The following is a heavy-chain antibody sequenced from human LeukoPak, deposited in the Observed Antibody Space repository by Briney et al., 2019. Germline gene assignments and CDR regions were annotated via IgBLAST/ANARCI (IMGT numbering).Heavy chain of an antibody. CDR2: IYTSGST. Sequence: PSQTLSLTCTVSGGSISSGSYYWSWIRQPAGKGLEWIGHIYTSGSTNYNPSLKSRVTISVDTSKNQFSLKLSSVTAADTAVYYCAGTYYYDSSGYYYPGGYWGQGTLVTVSS. CDR1: GGSISSGSYY. V-gene: IGHV4-61*09. CDR3: AGTYYYDSSGYYYPGGY. J-gene: IGHJ4*02. D-gene: IGHD3-22*01.